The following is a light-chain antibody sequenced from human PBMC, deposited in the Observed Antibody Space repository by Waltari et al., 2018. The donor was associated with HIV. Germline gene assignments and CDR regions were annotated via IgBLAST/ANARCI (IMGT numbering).Light chain of an antibody. CDR2: DAS. CDR1: QSVSSY. J-gene: IGKJ4*01. CDR3: QQRSNWPLLT. V-gene: IGKV3-11*01. Sequence: EIVLTQSPATLSLSPGERATLSCRASQSVSSYLAWYQQKPGQAPRPLIYDASNMATGIPARFSGSWSGTDFTLTISSLEPEDFAVYYCQQRSNWPLLTFGGGTKVEIK.